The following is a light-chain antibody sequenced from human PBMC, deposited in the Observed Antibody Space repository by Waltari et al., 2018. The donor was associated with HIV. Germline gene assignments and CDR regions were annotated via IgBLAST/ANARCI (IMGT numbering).Light chain of an antibody. CDR1: QDISSY. CDR2: ATS. J-gene: IGKJ2*01. CDR3: QQLNSDPYT. V-gene: IGKV1-9*01. Sequence: DIQLTQSPSFLSASVGDRVPITCRASQDISSYLAWYQQKPGKAPTLLIYATSSLQRGVPSRFSGSRSEREFTLTISSLQPEDFATYYCQQLNSDPYTFGQGTNVEI.